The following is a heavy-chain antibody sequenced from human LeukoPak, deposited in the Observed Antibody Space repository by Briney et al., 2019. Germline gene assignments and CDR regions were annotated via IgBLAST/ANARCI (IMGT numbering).Heavy chain of an antibody. D-gene: IGHD6-13*01. CDR2: INPNSGGT. J-gene: IGHJ3*02. V-gene: IGHV1-2*02. CDR1: GYTFTGYY. CDR3: ATAVIVAVFGDAFDI. Sequence: GASVKVSCKASGYTFTGYYIHWVRQAPGQGLEWMGWINPNSGGTNYAQKFQGRVTMTRDTSISTAYMELRRLRYDDTAVYYCATAVIVAVFGDAFDIWGQGTLVTVSS.